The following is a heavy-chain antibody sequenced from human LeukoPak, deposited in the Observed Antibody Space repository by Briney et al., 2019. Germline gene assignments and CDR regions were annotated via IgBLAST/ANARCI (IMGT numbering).Heavy chain of an antibody. CDR1: GFTFSSFE. J-gene: IGHJ4*02. V-gene: IGHV3-48*03. CDR2: ISISGSTI. Sequence: GGSLRLSCAASGFTFSSFEMNWVRQAPGKGLEWVSYISISGSTIYYADSVKGRFTISRDNAKNSLYLQMNSLRAEDTAVYYCARDSGMTPHFDYWGQGTLVTVSS. D-gene: IGHD2-15*01. CDR3: ARDSGMTPHFDY.